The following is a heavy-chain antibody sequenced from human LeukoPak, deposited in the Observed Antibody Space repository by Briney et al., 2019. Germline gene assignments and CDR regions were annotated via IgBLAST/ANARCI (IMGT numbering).Heavy chain of an antibody. V-gene: IGHV3-11*01. CDR1: GFTFSDYY. J-gene: IGHJ4*02. CDR3: ASYDFWSGSIDY. CDR2: ISSSGSTI. D-gene: IGHD3-3*01. Sequence: SGGSLRLSCAASGFTFSDYYMSWIRQAPGKGLEWVPYISSSGSTIYYADSVKGRFTISRDNAKNSLYLQMNSLRAEDTAVYYCASYDFWSGSIDYWGQGTLVTVSS.